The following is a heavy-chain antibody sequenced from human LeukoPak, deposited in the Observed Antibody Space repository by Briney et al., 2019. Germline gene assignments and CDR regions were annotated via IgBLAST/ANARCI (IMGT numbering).Heavy chain of an antibody. CDR1: GFTFSNYW. CDR3: ASTQTFDN. V-gene: IGHV3-7*05. J-gene: IGHJ4*02. CDR2: IKQDGSEM. Sequence: PGGSLRLPCAASGFTFSNYWMSWVRQAPGKGLEWVANIKQDGSEMYYVDSVKGRFTISRDNAKNSLHLHMNSLRAEDTAVYYCASTQTFDNWGPGTLVTVSS.